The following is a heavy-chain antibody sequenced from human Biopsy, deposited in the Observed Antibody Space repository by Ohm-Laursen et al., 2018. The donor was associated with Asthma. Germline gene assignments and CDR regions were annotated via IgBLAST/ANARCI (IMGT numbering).Heavy chain of an antibody. CDR2: ISYTGSA. D-gene: IGHD7-27*01. CDR3: ARHWDWGSFFDY. CDR1: GGSMSSSSYY. Sequence: SETLSLTCSVSGGSMSSSSYYWGWIRQPPGKGLEWMGSISYTGSAYHNPSLKSRVTISVDTPKNHFSLKRISVTAADTAVYYCARHWDWGSFFDYWGQGTAVTVSS. J-gene: IGHJ4*02. V-gene: IGHV4-39*01.